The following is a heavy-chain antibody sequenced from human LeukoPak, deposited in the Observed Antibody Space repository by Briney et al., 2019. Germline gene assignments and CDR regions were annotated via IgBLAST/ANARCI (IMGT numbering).Heavy chain of an antibody. V-gene: IGHV3-9*01. CDR2: ISWNSGSI. Sequence: GGSLRLSCAASGFTFDDYAMHWVRPAPGQGLEWFSGISWNSGSIGYADSVKGRFTISRDNAKNSLYLQMNSLRAEDTAFFFQAKVGIRDFDGAYYFDYWGQGTLVTVSS. CDR3: AKVGIRDFDGAYYFDY. D-gene: IGHD3-9*01. J-gene: IGHJ4*02. CDR1: GFTFDDYA.